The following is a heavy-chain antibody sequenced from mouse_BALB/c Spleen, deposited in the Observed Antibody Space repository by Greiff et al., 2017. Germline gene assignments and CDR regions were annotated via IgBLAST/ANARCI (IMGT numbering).Heavy chain of an antibody. Sequence: LQQPGSELVRPGASVKLSCKASGYTFTSYWMHWVKQRPGQGLEWIGNIYPGSGSTNYDEKFKSKATLTVDTSSSTAYMQLSSLTSEDSAVYYCTRERDYGNRGMDYWGQGTSVTVSS. CDR3: TRERDYGNRGMDY. V-gene: IGHV1S22*01. D-gene: IGHD2-1*01. CDR1: GYTFTSYW. J-gene: IGHJ4*01. CDR2: IYPGSGST.